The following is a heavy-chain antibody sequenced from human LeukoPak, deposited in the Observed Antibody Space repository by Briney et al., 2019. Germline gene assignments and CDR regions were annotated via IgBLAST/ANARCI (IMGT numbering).Heavy chain of an antibody. CDR3: ARGGGWLQRDFDY. CDR1: GGSFSGYY. V-gene: IGHV4-34*01. D-gene: IGHD5-24*01. CDR2: INHSGST. Sequence: SETLSLTCAVYGGSFSGYYWSWIRQPPGKGLEWIGEINHSGSTNYNPSLKSRVTISVGTSKNQFSLKLSSVTAADTAVYYCARGGGWLQRDFDYWGQGTLVTVSS. J-gene: IGHJ4*02.